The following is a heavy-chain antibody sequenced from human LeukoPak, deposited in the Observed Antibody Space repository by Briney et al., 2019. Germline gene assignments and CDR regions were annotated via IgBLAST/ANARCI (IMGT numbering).Heavy chain of an antibody. Sequence: PSETLSLTCAVYGGSFSGYYWSWIRHPPGKGLELIGEINHSGSTNYNPSLKSRVTISVDTSKNQFSLKLSSVTAADTAVYYCASLEGSTTVTTPDYWGQGTLVTVSS. CDR2: INHSGST. CDR1: GGSFSGYY. CDR3: ASLEGSTTVTTPDY. J-gene: IGHJ4*02. D-gene: IGHD4-17*01. V-gene: IGHV4-34*01.